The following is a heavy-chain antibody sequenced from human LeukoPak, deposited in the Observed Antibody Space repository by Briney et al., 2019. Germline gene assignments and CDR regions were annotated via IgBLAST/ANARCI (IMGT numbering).Heavy chain of an antibody. CDR3: ATGVGSGWYRLGLDY. CDR1: GYTLTELS. V-gene: IGHV1-24*01. J-gene: IGHJ4*02. D-gene: IGHD6-19*01. CDR2: FDPEDGET. Sequence: ASVKVSCKVSGYTLTELSMHWVRQAPGKGLEWMGGFDPEDGETIYAQKFQGRVTMTEDTSTDTAYMELSSLRSEDTAVYYCATGVGSGWYRLGLDYWGQGTLVTVSS.